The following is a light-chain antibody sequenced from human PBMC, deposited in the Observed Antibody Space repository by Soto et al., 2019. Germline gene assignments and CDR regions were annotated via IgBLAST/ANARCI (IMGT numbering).Light chain of an antibody. V-gene: IGLV2-11*01. J-gene: IGLJ1*01. CDR1: SSDVGGYNY. CDR2: DVS. Sequence: QSALTQPRSVSGSPGQSLTISCTGTSSDVGGYNYVSWYQQHPGKAPKLMIYDVSKRPSGVPDRFSGSKSGNTASLTISGLQAEYEADYYCCSYAGSDAYVFGTGTKLTVL. CDR3: CSYAGSDAYV.